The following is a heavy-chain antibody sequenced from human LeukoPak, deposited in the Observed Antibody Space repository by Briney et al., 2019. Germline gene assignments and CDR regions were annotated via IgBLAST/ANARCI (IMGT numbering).Heavy chain of an antibody. D-gene: IGHD3-10*01. CDR3: TIGGVIWRMDV. V-gene: IGHV3-66*01. CDR1: GFTFGDYA. Sequence: GGSLRLSCTASGFTFGDYAMSWVRQAPGKGLEWVSVVYPGGFTDHADSVKGRFTISRDTSKNTVYFQMNNLRAEDTAVYYCTIGGVIWRMDVWGQGTTVAVSS. J-gene: IGHJ6*02. CDR2: VYPGGFT.